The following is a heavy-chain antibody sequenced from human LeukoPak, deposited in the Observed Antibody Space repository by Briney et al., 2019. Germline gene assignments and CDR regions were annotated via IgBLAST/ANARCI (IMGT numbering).Heavy chain of an antibody. D-gene: IGHD3-22*01. Sequence: PSETLSLTCTVSGGSISSYNYYWGWIRQPPGKGLEWIGNIYYSGSTYYNPSLKSRVTISVDTSNNQFSLKLSSVTAADTAVYYCARDSSGYYYSFDYWGQGTLVTVSS. CDR2: IYYSGST. CDR3: ARDSSGYYYSFDY. J-gene: IGHJ4*02. V-gene: IGHV4-39*07. CDR1: GGSISSYNYY.